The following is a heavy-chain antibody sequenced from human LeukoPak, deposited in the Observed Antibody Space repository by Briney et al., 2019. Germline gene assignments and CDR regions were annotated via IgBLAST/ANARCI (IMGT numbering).Heavy chain of an antibody. CDR2: IIPILGIA. V-gene: IGHV1-69*04. D-gene: IGHD5-24*01. Sequence: SVKVSCKASGYTFTSYYMHWVRQAPGQGLEWMGRIIPILGIANYAQKFQGRVTITADKSTSTAYMELSSLRSEDTAVYYCARDRGDGYNTPLGFDYWGQGTLVTVSS. CDR1: GYTFTSYY. CDR3: ARDRGDGYNTPLGFDY. J-gene: IGHJ4*02.